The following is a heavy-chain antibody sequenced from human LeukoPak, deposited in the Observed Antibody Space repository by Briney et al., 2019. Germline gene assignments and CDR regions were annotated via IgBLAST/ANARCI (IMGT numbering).Heavy chain of an antibody. J-gene: IGHJ4*02. CDR1: GFMFSSNW. D-gene: IGHD5-24*01. CDR2: IKEDETET. Sequence: GGSLRLSCAASGFMFSSNWMSWVRLAPGKGLEWVANIKEDETETYYVDSVKGRFTISRDNAKNSLYLQMNSLRVEDTAVYYCAKEGRSLQTYWGQGTLVTVSS. V-gene: IGHV3-7*03. CDR3: AKEGRSLQTY.